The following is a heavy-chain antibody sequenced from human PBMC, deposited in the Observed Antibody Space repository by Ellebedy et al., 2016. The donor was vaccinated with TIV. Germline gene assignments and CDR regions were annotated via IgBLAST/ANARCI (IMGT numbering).Heavy chain of an antibody. D-gene: IGHD5-24*01. CDR2: ISTTSSNI. V-gene: IGHV3-48*02. CDR3: VRDGGRNGYTYWYFDL. Sequence: GESLKISCAASGNTFSSYNMNCVRQAPVKRLQWVSYISTTSSNIYYADSVNGRFTISRDNAKNSLTLQMDSLRDEDTAVYYCVRDGGRNGYTYWYFDLWGRGTLVTVSS. J-gene: IGHJ2*01. CDR1: GNTFSSYN.